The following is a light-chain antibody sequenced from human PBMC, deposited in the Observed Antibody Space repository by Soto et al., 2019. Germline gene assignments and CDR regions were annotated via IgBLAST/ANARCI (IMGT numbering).Light chain of an antibody. CDR3: QEYNKWFSIT. V-gene: IGKV3-15*01. Sequence: EIVLTQSPDTLSVSPGERAILSCRASESIYTKLAWYQQRPGQAPRLLIYGASIRATGIPARFSGSGSGTDFNLTISSLQSEDFAVYYCQEYNKWFSITFGQGTRLEIK. CDR1: ESIYTK. CDR2: GAS. J-gene: IGKJ5*01.